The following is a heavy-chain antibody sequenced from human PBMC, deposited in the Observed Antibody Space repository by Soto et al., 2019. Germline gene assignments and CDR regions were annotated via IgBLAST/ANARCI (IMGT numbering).Heavy chain of an antibody. D-gene: IGHD5-18*01. V-gene: IGHV3-30-3*01. J-gene: IGHJ2*01. Sequence: QVQLVESGGGVVQPGRSLRISCAATAFSFNFYAMYWVRQAPGKGLEWVAMISNDGSSENYADSVRGRFIISRDNSKKTLFLQMNSLRPEDTATYYCVRDSGANYGTFWYLDLWGRGTLVTVSS. CDR1: AFSFNFYA. CDR3: VRDSGANYGTFWYLDL. CDR2: ISNDGSSE.